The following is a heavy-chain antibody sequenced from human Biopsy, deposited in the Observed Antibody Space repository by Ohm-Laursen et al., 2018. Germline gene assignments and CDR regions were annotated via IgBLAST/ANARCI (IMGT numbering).Heavy chain of an antibody. Sequence: TLSLICTVSGGSVSSGGFYWSWIRQHPGKGLEWIGYIYYSGTTYYNPSLKSLVTISVDTSKNQFSLKLNSVTAADTAVYYCARRPYGGTRYWYFDLWGRGTLVTVSS. CDR1: GGSVSSGGFY. CDR3: ARRPYGGTRYWYFDL. J-gene: IGHJ2*01. CDR2: IYYSGTT. D-gene: IGHD4-23*01. V-gene: IGHV4-31*01.